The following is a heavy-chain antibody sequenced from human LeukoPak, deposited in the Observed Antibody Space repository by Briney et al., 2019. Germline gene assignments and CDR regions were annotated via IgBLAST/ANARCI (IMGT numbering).Heavy chain of an antibody. CDR1: GFTFSSFD. CDR3: ARDLGRGNTPFDY. Sequence: GGSLRLSCAASGFTFSSFDMHCLPQAPVRGLEGVAVIWDDGSKKYYADSVKARFTISRDNTKNTVYLQMDSLRAGDTALYYCARDLGRGNTPFDYWGQGTLVTVSS. D-gene: IGHD3-16*01. CDR2: IWDDGSKK. V-gene: IGHV3-33*01. J-gene: IGHJ4*02.